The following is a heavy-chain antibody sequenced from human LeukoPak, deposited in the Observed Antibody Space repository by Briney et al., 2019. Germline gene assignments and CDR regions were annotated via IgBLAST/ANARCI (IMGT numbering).Heavy chain of an antibody. J-gene: IGHJ4*02. Sequence: SETLSLTCTVSGGSISSSSYYWGWIRQPPEKGLEWIGSIYYSGSTYYNPSLKSRVTISVDTSKNQFSLKLSSVTAADTAVYYCARDQGIVGATFDYWGQGTLVTVSS. D-gene: IGHD1-26*01. CDR3: ARDQGIVGATFDY. CDR1: GGSISSSSYY. V-gene: IGHV4-39*07. CDR2: IYYSGST.